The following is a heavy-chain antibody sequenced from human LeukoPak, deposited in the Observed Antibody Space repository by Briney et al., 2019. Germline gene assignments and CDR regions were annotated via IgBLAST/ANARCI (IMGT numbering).Heavy chain of an antibody. CDR3: TKSIVGTTYFFDY. D-gene: IGHD1-26*01. J-gene: IGHJ4*02. CDR2: ISGSGGST. CDR1: GFTFRSYA. V-gene: IGHV3-23*01. Sequence: GGSLRLSCAASGFTFRSYAMSWVRHAPGKGLEWVSAISGSGGSTYYADSVKGRFTISRDNSKNTLYLQMNSLRAEDTAVYYCTKSIVGTTYFFDYWGQGTLVTVSS.